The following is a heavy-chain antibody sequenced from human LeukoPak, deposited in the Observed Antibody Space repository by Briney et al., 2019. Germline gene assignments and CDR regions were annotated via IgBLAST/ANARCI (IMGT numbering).Heavy chain of an antibody. Sequence: ASVKVSCKASGYTFTSYAVNWVRQAPGQGLEWMGWINTNTGNPTYAQGFTGRFVFSLDTSVTTAYLQISSLKDEDTAVYYCAGSGFWTDHPAFDIWGQGTMVTVSS. CDR1: GYTFTSYA. CDR2: INTNTGNP. CDR3: AGSGFWTDHPAFDI. J-gene: IGHJ3*02. V-gene: IGHV7-4-1*02. D-gene: IGHD3/OR15-3a*01.